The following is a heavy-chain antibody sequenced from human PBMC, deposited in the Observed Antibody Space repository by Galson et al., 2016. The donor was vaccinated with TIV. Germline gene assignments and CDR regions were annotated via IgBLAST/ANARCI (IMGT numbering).Heavy chain of an antibody. V-gene: IGHV1-69*05. J-gene: IGHJ4*02. Sequence: SVKVSCKASGGTLGSYAFNWVRQAPGRRLEWMGGILAIFRTTNYAQRFQGRLTFARDESTSTTYMELNSLRSEDTAVYYCARDVACGGPWYFFDYWGQGTLVTVSA. CDR1: GGTLGSYA. CDR3: ARDVACGGPWYFFDY. D-gene: IGHD2-21*01. CDR2: ILAIFRTT.